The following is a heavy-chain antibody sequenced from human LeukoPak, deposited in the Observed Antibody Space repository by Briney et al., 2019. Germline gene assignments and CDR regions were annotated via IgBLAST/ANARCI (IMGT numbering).Heavy chain of an antibody. V-gene: IGHV1-69*01. Sequence: SVKVSCKXSGGTFGSYAISWVRQAPGQGLEWMGGIIPIFGTANYAQKFQGRVTITADESTSTAYMELSSLRSEDTAVYYCASDDSSGYYGSAMKSFDYWGQGTLVTVSS. J-gene: IGHJ4*02. D-gene: IGHD3-22*01. CDR3: ASDDSSGYYGSAMKSFDY. CDR1: GGTFGSYA. CDR2: IIPIFGTA.